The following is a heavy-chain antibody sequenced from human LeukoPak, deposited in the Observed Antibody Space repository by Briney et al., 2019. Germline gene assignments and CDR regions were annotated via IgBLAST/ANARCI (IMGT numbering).Heavy chain of an antibody. Sequence: SQTLSLTCTVSGGSINSGDYYWSWIRQPPGKGLEWIGYIYYSGSTYYNPSLKSRVTISVDTSKNQFSLKLSSVTAADTAVYYCASMYDFWSGYYYWGQGTLVTVSS. CDR2: IYYSGST. D-gene: IGHD3-3*01. J-gene: IGHJ4*02. CDR3: ASMYDFWSGYYY. V-gene: IGHV4-30-4*08. CDR1: GGSINSGDYY.